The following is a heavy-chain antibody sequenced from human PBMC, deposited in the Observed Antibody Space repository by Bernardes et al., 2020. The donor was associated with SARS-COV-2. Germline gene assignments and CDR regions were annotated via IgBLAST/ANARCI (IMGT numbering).Heavy chain of an antibody. Sequence: GGSLRLSCAAYGCTFSSYWMHWVRQAPGTGLGWVSRINSDGSSTSYADSVKGRFTISRDNAKNTLYLQMNSWRAEDTAVYYCALLGIAVAGTGNWFDPWGQGTLVTVSS. V-gene: IGHV3-74*01. CDR1: GCTFSSYW. CDR3: ALLGIAVAGTGNWFDP. CDR2: INSDGSST. D-gene: IGHD6-19*01. J-gene: IGHJ5*02.